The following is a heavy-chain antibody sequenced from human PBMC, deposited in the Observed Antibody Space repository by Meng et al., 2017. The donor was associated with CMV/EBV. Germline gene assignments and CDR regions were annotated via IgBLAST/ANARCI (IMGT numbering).Heavy chain of an antibody. D-gene: IGHD2-2*01. V-gene: IGHV3-21*01. CDR3: ARDLIVVVPAAEAWYYYGIDV. J-gene: IGHJ6*02. CDR2: ISSSSSYI. CDR1: GFTFSSYS. Sequence: GGSLRLSCAASGFTFSSYSMNWVRQAPGKGLGWVSSISSSSSYIYYADSVKGRFTISRDNAKNSLYLQMNRLRAEDTAVYYCARDLIVVVPAAEAWYYYGIDVWGQGTTVTVSS.